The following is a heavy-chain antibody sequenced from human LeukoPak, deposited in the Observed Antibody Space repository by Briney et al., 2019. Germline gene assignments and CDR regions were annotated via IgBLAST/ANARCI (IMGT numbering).Heavy chain of an antibody. CDR2: IKQDGSEK. V-gene: IGHV3-7*01. D-gene: IGHD3-3*01. J-gene: IGHJ4*02. CDR3: ARENLYYDLWSGYGC. CDR1: GLTFSSYW. Sequence: GGSLRLSCAASGLTFSSYWMIWVRQAPGKGLEWVDNIKQDGSEKYYVDSVKGRFTISRDNAKNSLYLQMNSLRAEDTAVYYCARENLYYDLWSGYGCWGQGTLVTVSS.